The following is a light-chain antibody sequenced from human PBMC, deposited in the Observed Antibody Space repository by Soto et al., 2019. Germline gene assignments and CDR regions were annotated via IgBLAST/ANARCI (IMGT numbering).Light chain of an antibody. CDR2: ATS. CDR1: QGIAPY. J-gene: IGKJ4*01. Sequence: DVQMTQSPSSLSAFVGDRVTITCRASQGIAPYLAWFQQKPGKVPKLLIYATSTLQSGVPSRFSGNGSGTDFTLTVTSLPPEDVGTYYCQKYNSAPLTFGGGTKVEIK. CDR3: QKYNSAPLT. V-gene: IGKV1-27*01.